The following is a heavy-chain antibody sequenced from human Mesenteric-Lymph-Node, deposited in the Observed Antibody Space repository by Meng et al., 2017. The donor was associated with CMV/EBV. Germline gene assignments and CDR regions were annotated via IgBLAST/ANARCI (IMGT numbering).Heavy chain of an antibody. CDR3: AKPAIVYYGMDV. CDR2: ISGSDGST. J-gene: IGHJ6*02. CDR1: GFTFNSYA. V-gene: IGHV3-23*01. Sequence: GESLKISCAASGFTFNSYAMSWVRQAPGKGLEWVSSISGSDGSTFYADSVKGRFTTSRDNSKNTLYLQMNSLRAEDTAVYYCAKPAIVYYGMDVWGQGTTVTVSS. D-gene: IGHD2-2*02.